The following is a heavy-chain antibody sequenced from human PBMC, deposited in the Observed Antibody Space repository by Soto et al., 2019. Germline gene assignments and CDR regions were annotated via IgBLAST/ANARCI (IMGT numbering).Heavy chain of an antibody. D-gene: IGHD4-17*01. Sequence: QVQLVQSGAEVKKPGSSVKVSCKASGGTFSSYTISWVRQAPGQGLEWMGRIIPILGIANYAQKFQGRVTITADKSMSTAYMELSSLRSEDTAVYYCARDLRTVAPPYYYYGMDVWGQGTTVTVSS. CDR1: GGTFSSYT. V-gene: IGHV1-69*08. CDR2: IIPILGIA. CDR3: ARDLRTVAPPYYYYGMDV. J-gene: IGHJ6*02.